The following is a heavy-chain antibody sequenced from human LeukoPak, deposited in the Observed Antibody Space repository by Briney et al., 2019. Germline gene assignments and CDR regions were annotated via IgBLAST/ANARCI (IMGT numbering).Heavy chain of an antibody. J-gene: IGHJ5*02. Sequence: ASVKVSRKTSGYTFTNYYLHWVRQTPGQGLEWMGMINPSVGVTTYAPKFQGRVSMTRDTSTITVYMELKSLISEDTAVYYCARPSSPVAGQWLRGAFGPWGQGTLVTVSS. D-gene: IGHD3-22*01. CDR3: ARPSSPVAGQWLRGAFGP. V-gene: IGHV1-46*01. CDR2: INPSVGVT. CDR1: GYTFTNYY.